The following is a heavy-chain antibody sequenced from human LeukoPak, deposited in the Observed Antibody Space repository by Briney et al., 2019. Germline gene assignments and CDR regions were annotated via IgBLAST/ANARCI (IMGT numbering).Heavy chain of an antibody. CDR3: AREGITIFGVVTGDAFDI. CDR1: GFTFSSYS. J-gene: IGHJ3*02. CDR2: ISSSSSYI. V-gene: IGHV3-21*01. D-gene: IGHD3-3*01. Sequence: GGSLRLSCAASGFTFSSYSVNWVRQAPGKGLEWVSSISSSSSYIYYADSVKGRFTISRDNAKNSLYLQMNSLRAEDTAVYYCAREGITIFGVVTGDAFDIWGQGTMVTVSS.